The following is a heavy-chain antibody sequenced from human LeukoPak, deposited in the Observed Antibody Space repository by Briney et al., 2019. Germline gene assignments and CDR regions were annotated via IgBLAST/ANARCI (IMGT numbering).Heavy chain of an antibody. J-gene: IGHJ4*02. Sequence: ASVKVSCKTSGYIFSGHGISWVRQAPGQGLEWMGWITGNNGNTNYAPSLQGRVTMTTDTSTNTAYMELTSLRSDDTAVYYCARDQRNSGSYRFEYWGQGTLVTVSS. CDR1: GYIFSGHG. CDR3: ARDQRNSGSYRFEY. CDR2: ITGNNGNT. V-gene: IGHV1-18*01. D-gene: IGHD1-26*01.